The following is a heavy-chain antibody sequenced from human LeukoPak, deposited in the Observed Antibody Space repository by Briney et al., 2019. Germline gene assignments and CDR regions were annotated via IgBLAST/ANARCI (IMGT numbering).Heavy chain of an antibody. D-gene: IGHD6-6*01. V-gene: IGHV3-66*01. CDR1: GFXVSSNY. CDR3: ARGKGSSSPYYFDY. J-gene: IGHJ4*02. CDR2: IYSGDNT. Sequence: GGSLRLSCAASGFXVSSNYMSWVRQAPGKGLEWVSIIYSGDNTYYADSVKGRFTISRDNSKNTLYLQMNSLRAEDTAVYYCARGKGSSSPYYFDYWGQGTLVTVSS.